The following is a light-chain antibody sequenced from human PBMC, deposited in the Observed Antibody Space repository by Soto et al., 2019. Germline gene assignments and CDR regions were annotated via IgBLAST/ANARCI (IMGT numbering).Light chain of an antibody. CDR1: QDISNY. J-gene: IGKJ2*01. CDR3: QQYDNLPMYT. CDR2: DAS. Sequence: DIQMTQSPSSLSASVGDRVTITCQASQDISNYLNWYQQKPGKAPKLLIYDASNLETGVPSRFSGSGSGRDFTFTISRLQPEDIATYYCQQYDNLPMYTFGQGTKLEIK. V-gene: IGKV1-33*01.